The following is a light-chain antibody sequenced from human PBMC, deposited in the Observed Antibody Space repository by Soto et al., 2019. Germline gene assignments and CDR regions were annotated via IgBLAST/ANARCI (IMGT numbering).Light chain of an antibody. Sequence: EGGLKQYPGTLSLTPGESAPLSCRASQSVSSSYLAWYQQKPGQAPRLLIYGASSRATGIPDRFSGSGSGTDFTLTISRLEPEDFAVYYCQQYGSSRRTFGQGTKVEI. CDR1: QSVSSSY. J-gene: IGKJ1*01. CDR3: QQYGSSRRT. CDR2: GAS. V-gene: IGKV3-20*01.